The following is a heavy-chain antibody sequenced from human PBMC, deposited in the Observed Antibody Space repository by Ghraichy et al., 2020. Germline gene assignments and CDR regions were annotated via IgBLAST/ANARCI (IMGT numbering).Heavy chain of an antibody. D-gene: IGHD2-2*01. V-gene: IGHV3-23*01. CDR2: ISGSGGST. J-gene: IGHJ4*02. CDR3: AKGRPAAYYFDY. CDR1: GFIFSYYA. Sequence: GGSLRLSCAASGFIFSYYAMSWVRQTPGKGLEWVSAISGSGGSTYYADSVKGRFTISRDNSKNTLYLQMNSLRAEDTAVYYCAKGRPAAYYFDYWGQGTLVTVSS.